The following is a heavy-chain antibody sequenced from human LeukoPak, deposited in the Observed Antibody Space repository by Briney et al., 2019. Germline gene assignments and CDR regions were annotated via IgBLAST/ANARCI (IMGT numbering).Heavy chain of an antibody. J-gene: IGHJ5*02. D-gene: IGHD3-22*01. CDR3: ARDGNYYDSSENWFDP. Sequence: ASVKVSCKASGYTFTSYYMHWVRQAPGQGLEWMGIINPSGGSTSYAQKFQGRVTMTRDTSTSTVYMELSSLRSEDTAVYYCARDGNYYDSSENWFDPWGQGTLVTVSS. CDR2: INPSGGST. CDR1: GYTFTSYY. V-gene: IGHV1-46*01.